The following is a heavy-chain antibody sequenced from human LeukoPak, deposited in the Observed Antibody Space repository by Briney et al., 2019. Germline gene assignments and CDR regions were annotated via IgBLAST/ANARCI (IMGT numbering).Heavy chain of an antibody. J-gene: IGHJ6*02. Sequence: GGSLRLSCAASGFTFNSYAMSWVRQAPWERLQWVSGISDSGGNTYYAGSVRGRFTISRDNSKNTLYLQMNSLRPEDTAVYYCATNYGGIFYYVMDVWGQGTTVTVSS. V-gene: IGHV3-23*01. CDR1: GFTFNSYA. CDR2: ISDSGGNT. CDR3: ATNYGGIFYYVMDV. D-gene: IGHD4-17*01.